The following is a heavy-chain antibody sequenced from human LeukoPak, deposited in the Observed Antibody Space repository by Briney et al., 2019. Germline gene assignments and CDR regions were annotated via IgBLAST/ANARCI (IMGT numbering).Heavy chain of an antibody. CDR2: IRSKANSYAT. CDR1: GFTFDDYG. D-gene: IGHD6-19*01. V-gene: IGHV3-73*01. J-gene: IGHJ4*02. Sequence: PGGSLRLSCAASGFTFDDYGMSWVRQASGKGLEWVGRIRSKANSYATAYAASVKGRFTISRDDSKNTAYLQMNSLKTEDTAVYYCTRLTGIAVAGTDYWGQGTLVTVSS. CDR3: TRLTGIAVAGTDY.